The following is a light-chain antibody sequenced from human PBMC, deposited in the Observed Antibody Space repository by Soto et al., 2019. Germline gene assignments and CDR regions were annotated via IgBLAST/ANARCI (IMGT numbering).Light chain of an antibody. V-gene: IGLV2-8*01. J-gene: IGLJ2*01. CDR3: SSYAGSNNLV. CDR1: SSDVGGYNY. Sequence: QSALTQPPSASGSPGQSVTISCTGTSSDVGGYNYVSWYQQHPGKAPKLMIYDVSKRPSGVPDRFSGSKSGNTASLTVSGLQAEDEADYYCSSYAGSNNLVFGGGTKL. CDR2: DVS.